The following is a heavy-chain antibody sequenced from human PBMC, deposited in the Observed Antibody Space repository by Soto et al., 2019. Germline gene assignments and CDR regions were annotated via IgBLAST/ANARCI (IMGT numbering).Heavy chain of an antibody. D-gene: IGHD6-19*01. J-gene: IGHJ4*02. V-gene: IGHV4-31*03. Sequence: SETLSLTCTVSGGSISSGGYYWSWIRQHPGKGLEWIGYIYYSGSTYYNPSLKSRVTISVDTSKNQFYLKLSSVTAADTAVYYCARAATFSIAVAGKLDYWGQGTLVTVSS. CDR3: ARAATFSIAVAGKLDY. CDR2: IYYSGST. CDR1: GGSISSGGYY.